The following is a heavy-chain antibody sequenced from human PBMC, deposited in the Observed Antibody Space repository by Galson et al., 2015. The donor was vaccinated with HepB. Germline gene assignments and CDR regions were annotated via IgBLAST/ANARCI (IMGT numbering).Heavy chain of an antibody. CDR3: AKDLDYGGNSGPY. J-gene: IGHJ4*02. CDR1: GFTFSSYA. V-gene: IGHV3-23*01. Sequence: SLRLSCAASGFTFSSYAMSWVRQAPGKGLEWVSAISGSGGSTYYADSVKGRFTISRDNSKNTLYLQMNSLRAEDTAVYYCAKDLDYGGNSGPYWGQGTLVTVSS. CDR2: ISGSGGST. D-gene: IGHD4-23*01.